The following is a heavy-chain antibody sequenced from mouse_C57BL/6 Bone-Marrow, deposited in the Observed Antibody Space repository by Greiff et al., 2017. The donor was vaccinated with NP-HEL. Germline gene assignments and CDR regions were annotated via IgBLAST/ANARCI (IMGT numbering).Heavy chain of an antibody. D-gene: IGHD2-2*01. CDR1: GYAFSSSW. CDR2: IYPGDGDT. Sequence: VQLQQSGPELVKPGASVKISCKASGYAFSSSWMNWVKQRPGKGLEWIGRIYPGDGDTNYNGKFKGKATLTADKSSSTAYMQLSSLTSEDSAVYFCASSWLTRDLLWYCDVGGTGPTVTVPS. J-gene: IGHJ1*03. CDR3: ASSWLTRDLLWYCDV. V-gene: IGHV1-82*01.